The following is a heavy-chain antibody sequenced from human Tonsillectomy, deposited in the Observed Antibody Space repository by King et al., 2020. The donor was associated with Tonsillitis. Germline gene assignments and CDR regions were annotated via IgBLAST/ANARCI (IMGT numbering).Heavy chain of an antibody. Sequence: VQLVESGAEVKKPGASVKVSCKASGYTFTSYYMHWVRQAPGQGLEWRGIINPSGGSTSYAQKLQGRVTMTRDTSTSTVYMELSSLRSEDTAVYYCARIWGDAFDIWGQGTMVTVSS. D-gene: IGHD3-16*01. CDR3: ARIWGDAFDI. V-gene: IGHV1-46*04. J-gene: IGHJ3*02. CDR1: GYTFTSYY. CDR2: INPSGGST.